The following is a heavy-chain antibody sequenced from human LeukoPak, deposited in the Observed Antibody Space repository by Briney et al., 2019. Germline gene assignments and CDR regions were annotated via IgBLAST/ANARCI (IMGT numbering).Heavy chain of an antibody. D-gene: IGHD1-26*01. CDR3: AKGTYSLGDY. CDR2: ISDDGVNK. J-gene: IGHJ4*02. Sequence: GGSLRLSCAASGFTFSRYAMHWVRQAPGKGLEWVAVISDDGVNKYFADSVKGRFTISRDNSKNTLYLQMNSLRAEDTAVYYCAKGTYSLGDYWGQGTLVTVSS. CDR1: GFTFSRYA. V-gene: IGHV3-30-3*01.